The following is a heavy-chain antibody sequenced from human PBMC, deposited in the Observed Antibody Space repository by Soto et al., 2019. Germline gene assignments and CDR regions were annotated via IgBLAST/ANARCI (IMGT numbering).Heavy chain of an antibody. CDR2: IKSNSGGT. Sequence: QVELVQSGAEVRKPGASVKVSCKASRNSFIDYYIHWVRQAPGQGLEWMGWIKSNSGGTKYAQRFQGRVTMTRDTSISTSYMELSRLKSDDTAVYYCAREDYNWNDYYYYGMDVWGQGITVIVSS. V-gene: IGHV1-2*02. D-gene: IGHD1-1*01. CDR3: AREDYNWNDYYYYGMDV. CDR1: RNSFIDYY. J-gene: IGHJ6*02.